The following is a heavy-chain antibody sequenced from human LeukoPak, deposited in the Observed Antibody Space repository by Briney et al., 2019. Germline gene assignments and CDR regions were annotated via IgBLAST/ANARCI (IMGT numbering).Heavy chain of an antibody. CDR2: IYYSGST. Sequence: TSETLSLTCTVSGGSISSSSYYWGWIRQPPGKGLEWIGSIYYSGSTYYNPSLKSRVTISVDTSKNQFSLKLSSVTAADTAVYYCARHEWPDSYADTYYYYGMDVWGQGTTVTVSS. CDR1: GGSISSSSYY. D-gene: IGHD5-18*01. J-gene: IGHJ6*02. V-gene: IGHV4-39*01. CDR3: ARHEWPDSYADTYYYYGMDV.